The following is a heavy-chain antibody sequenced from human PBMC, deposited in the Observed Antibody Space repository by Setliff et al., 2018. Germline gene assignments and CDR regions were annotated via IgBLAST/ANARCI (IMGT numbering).Heavy chain of an antibody. CDR3: AADYYDIVTGYYNLDY. D-gene: IGHD3-9*01. CDR2: IRFDGHIK. Sequence: PGESLRLSCVVSGFTFSNFAMHWVRQAPGKGLEWLAFIRFDGHIKSYADSVKGRFTISRDNSKNRVYLQMQRLRVEDTAVYYCAADYYDIVTGYYNLDYWGQGTPVTVSS. CDR1: GFTFSNFA. V-gene: IGHV3-30*02. J-gene: IGHJ4*02.